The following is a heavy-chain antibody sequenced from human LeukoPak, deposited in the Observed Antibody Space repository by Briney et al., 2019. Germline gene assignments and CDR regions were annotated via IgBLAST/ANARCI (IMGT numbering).Heavy chain of an antibody. V-gene: IGHV5-51*01. CDR3: ARSYSSSWYVRIHY. CDR2: IYPCASDT. J-gene: IGHJ4*02. CDR1: GCGFTSYW. Sequence: GGALKISFKGSGCGFTSYWIGWVRPMPGKGVEGMGIIYPCASDTRSSPSFQGQLTISADKSISTAYLQWSSLKASDTAMYYCARSYSSSWYVRIHYWGQGTLVTGSS. D-gene: IGHD6-13*01.